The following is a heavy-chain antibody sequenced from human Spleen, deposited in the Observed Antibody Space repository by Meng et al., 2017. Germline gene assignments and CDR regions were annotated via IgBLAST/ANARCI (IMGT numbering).Heavy chain of an antibody. CDR1: GGSISSGDSY. CDR3: AREEQQLLGKGGFDY. J-gene: IGHJ4*02. D-gene: IGHD1-1*01. CDR2: IYYSGST. Sequence: QVQLQESGPGLVKASQTLSLTCTVSGGSISSGDSYWSWIRQPPGKGLEWIGYIYYSGSTYYNPSLKSRLIMSVDTSRNQFSLKLSSVTAADTAVYYCAREEQQLLGKGGFDYWGQGTLVTVSS. V-gene: IGHV4-30-4*01.